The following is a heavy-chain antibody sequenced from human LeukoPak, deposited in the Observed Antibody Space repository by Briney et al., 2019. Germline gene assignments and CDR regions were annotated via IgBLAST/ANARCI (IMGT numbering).Heavy chain of an antibody. J-gene: IGHJ4*02. CDR1: GFTFSDYY. V-gene: IGHV3-11*04. CDR2: ISSSGSTI. D-gene: IGHD2-21*01. CDR3: ARERIGYYFDY. Sequence: GGSLRLYCAASGFTFSDYYMSWIRQAPGNGLELVSYISSSGSTIYYADSVKGRFTISRDNAKNSLYLQMNSLRAEDTAVYYCARERIGYYFDYWGQGTLVTVSS.